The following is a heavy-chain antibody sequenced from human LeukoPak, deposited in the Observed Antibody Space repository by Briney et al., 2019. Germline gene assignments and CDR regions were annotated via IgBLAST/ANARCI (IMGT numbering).Heavy chain of an antibody. D-gene: IGHD5-24*01. Sequence: ASVKVSCKVSGYTLTELSMHWVRQAPGKGLEWMGGFDPEDGETIYAQKFQGRVTMTEDTSTDTAYMGLSSLRSEDTAVYYCATTPPRWLRQLGFDYWGQGTLVTVSS. CDR3: ATTPPRWLRQLGFDY. CDR2: FDPEDGET. V-gene: IGHV1-24*01. J-gene: IGHJ4*02. CDR1: GYTLTELS.